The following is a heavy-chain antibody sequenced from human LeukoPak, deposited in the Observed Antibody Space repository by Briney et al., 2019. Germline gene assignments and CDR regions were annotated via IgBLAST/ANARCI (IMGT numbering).Heavy chain of an antibody. CDR3: ARRRYNWNAIDY. Sequence: GGSLRLSCAASGFTFSDYYMSWIRQAPGKGLEWVSYISSSDSTIYYADSVKGRFTISRDNAKNSLYLQMNSLRAEDTAIYYCARRRYNWNAIDYWGQGTLVTVSS. D-gene: IGHD1-20*01. CDR2: ISSSDSTI. CDR1: GFTFSDYY. J-gene: IGHJ4*02. V-gene: IGHV3-11*01.